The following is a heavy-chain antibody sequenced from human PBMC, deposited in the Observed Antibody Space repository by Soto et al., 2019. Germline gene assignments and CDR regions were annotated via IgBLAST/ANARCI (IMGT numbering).Heavy chain of an antibody. CDR2: ISYDGCNK. V-gene: IGHV3-33*05. D-gene: IGHD3-22*01. Sequence: GGFLRLSCAASGNTFTSYGMHWVRQAPGKGLEWVAVISYDGCNKYYVDSVKGRFTISRDKSKNTLYLQMNSLRAEDTAVYYCARDLGSGSSGYYGTYYFDYWGQGT. CDR1: GNTFTSYG. CDR3: ARDLGSGSSGYYGTYYFDY. J-gene: IGHJ4*02.